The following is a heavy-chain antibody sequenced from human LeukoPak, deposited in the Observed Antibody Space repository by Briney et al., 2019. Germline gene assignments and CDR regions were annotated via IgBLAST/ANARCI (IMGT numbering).Heavy chain of an antibody. CDR2: INHSGST. CDR3: ARAYRVSTYNWFDP. Sequence: SETLSLTCAVYGGSFSGYYWSWIRQPPGKGLEWIGEINHSGSTNYNPSLKSRVTILVDTSKNQSSLKLSSVTAADTAVYYCARAYRVSTYNWFDPWGQGTLVTVSS. D-gene: IGHD1-14*01. J-gene: IGHJ5*02. CDR1: GGSFSGYY. V-gene: IGHV4-34*01.